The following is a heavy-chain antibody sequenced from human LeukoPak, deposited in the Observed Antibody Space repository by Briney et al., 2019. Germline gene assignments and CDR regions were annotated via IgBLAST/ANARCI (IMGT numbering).Heavy chain of an antibody. Sequence: PGGSLRLSCAASGFTFSTYSMNWVRQAPGKGLEWVSYISDSSGTMYYADSVKGRFTISRDNAKNSLYLQMNSLRAEDTAVYYCARGPYGDYVDALDYWGQGTLVTVSS. V-gene: IGHV3-48*01. CDR1: GFTFSTYS. CDR3: ARGPYGDYVDALDY. CDR2: ISDSSGTM. D-gene: IGHD4-17*01. J-gene: IGHJ4*02.